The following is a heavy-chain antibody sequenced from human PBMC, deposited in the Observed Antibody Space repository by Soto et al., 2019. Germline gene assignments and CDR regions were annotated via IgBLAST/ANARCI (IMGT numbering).Heavy chain of an antibody. CDR1: GFTFSSYG. V-gene: IGHV3-30*18. CDR3: AKDFVVMGMVAATDS. J-gene: IGHJ4*02. Sequence: QVQLVESGGGVVQPGRSLRLSCAASGFTFSSYGMHWVRQAPGKGLEWVAVISYDGSNKYYADSVKGRFTISRDNSKNTLYLQMNSLRAEDTAVYYCAKDFVVMGMVAATDSGGQGPLVTVSS. CDR2: ISYDGSNK. D-gene: IGHD2-15*01.